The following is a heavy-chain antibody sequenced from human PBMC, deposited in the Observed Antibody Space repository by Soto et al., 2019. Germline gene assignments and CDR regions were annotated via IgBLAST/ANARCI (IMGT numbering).Heavy chain of an antibody. CDR1: GGSISSYY. J-gene: IGHJ4*02. CDR3: ARARIMGATYYFDY. D-gene: IGHD1-26*01. Sequence: SETLSLTCTVSGGSISSYYWSWIRQPPGKGLQWIGHIYYSGSTNYNPSLKSRVAISVDASKTHFSLRLNSVTAADTAVYYCARARIMGATYYFDYWGQGTLVTVSS. V-gene: IGHV4-59*01. CDR2: IYYSGST.